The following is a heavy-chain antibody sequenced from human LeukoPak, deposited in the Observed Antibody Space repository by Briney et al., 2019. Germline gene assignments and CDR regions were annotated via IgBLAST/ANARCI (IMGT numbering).Heavy chain of an antibody. J-gene: IGHJ4*02. CDR3: VRKSATRRTSEFDY. V-gene: IGHV1-2*02. CDR2: INPNSGGT. Sequence: ASVKVSCKASGYTFSDCYIHWVRQAPGQGLEWLGWINPNSGGTKYAQKFQGRVTMTRDTSITTAYMDLSSLGSDDTAVFYCVRKSATRRTSEFDYWGQGTPVTVSS. D-gene: IGHD2-15*01. CDR1: GYTFSDCY.